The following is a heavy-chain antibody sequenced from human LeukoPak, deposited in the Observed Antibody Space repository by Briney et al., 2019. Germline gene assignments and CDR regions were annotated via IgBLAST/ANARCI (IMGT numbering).Heavy chain of an antibody. V-gene: IGHV1-18*01. Sequence: ASVKVSCKASAYTFISYGISRVRQAPGQGLEWMGWISAYNGNTNYAQKLQGRVTMTTDTSTSTAYMALRSPRSDDTAVYYCARDTDIVATLGGYWGQGTLVTVSS. J-gene: IGHJ4*02. CDR1: AYTFISYG. CDR3: ARDTDIVATLGGY. D-gene: IGHD5-12*01. CDR2: ISAYNGNT.